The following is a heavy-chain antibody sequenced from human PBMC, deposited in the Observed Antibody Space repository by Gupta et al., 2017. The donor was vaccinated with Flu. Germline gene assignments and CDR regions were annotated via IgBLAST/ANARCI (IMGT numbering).Heavy chain of an antibody. J-gene: IGHJ4*02. CDR2: ISSSSSYT. V-gene: IGHV3-11*05. Sequence: QVQLVESGGGFVTPGGSLRLSCAASGFTFSDYYMSWIRQSPGKGLEWVSYISSSSSYTNYADSVKGRFTISRDNAKNSLYLQMNSLRAEDTAVYYCARDQGSVRGTFDYWGQGTLVTVSS. D-gene: IGHD3-10*01. CDR3: ARDQGSVRGTFDY. CDR1: GFTFSDYY.